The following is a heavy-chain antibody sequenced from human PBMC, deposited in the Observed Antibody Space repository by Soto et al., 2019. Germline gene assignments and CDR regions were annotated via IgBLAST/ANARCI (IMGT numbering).Heavy chain of an antibody. CDR3: VKNSGWFNT. Sequence: QLLQSGGGLVQPGGSLTLSCAASGFTFGTTDMSWVRQAPGEGLEWVSTIDGSGGITYDANSVKGRFTISRDTSRNTVYPQMTSLRGDETALYYCVKNSGWFNTWGQGALVTVSS. V-gene: IGHV3-23*01. J-gene: IGHJ5*02. D-gene: IGHD3-10*01. CDR1: GFTFGTTD. CDR2: IDGSGGIT.